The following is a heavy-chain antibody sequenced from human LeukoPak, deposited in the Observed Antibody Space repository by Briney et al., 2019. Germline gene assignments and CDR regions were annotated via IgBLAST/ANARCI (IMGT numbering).Heavy chain of an antibody. V-gene: IGHV4-34*01. CDR2: ITHRGST. D-gene: IGHD2-15*01. CDR3: ARGDSVVGLGY. J-gene: IGHJ4*02. CDR1: GGSFSGYY. Sequence: PSETLSLACAVYGGSFSGYYWSWIRQPPGKGLEWIGEITHRGSTKYNASLKSRVTISVDTSKNQFSLKLSSVTAADTAVYYCARGDSVVGLGYWGQGTLVTVSS.